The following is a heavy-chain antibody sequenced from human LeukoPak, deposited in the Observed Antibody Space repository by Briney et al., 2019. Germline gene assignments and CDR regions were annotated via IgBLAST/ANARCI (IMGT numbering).Heavy chain of an antibody. CDR3: ARNYYDSSGYYYVNFQH. V-gene: IGHV1-69*13. J-gene: IGHJ1*01. D-gene: IGHD3-22*01. CDR1: GGTFSSYA. CDR2: IIPIFGTA. Sequence: SVKVSCKASGGTFSSYAISWVRQAPGQGLEWMGGIIPIFGTANYAQKFQGRVTITADESTSTAYMELSSLRSEDTAEYYCARNYYDSSGYYYVNFQHWGQGTLVTVSS.